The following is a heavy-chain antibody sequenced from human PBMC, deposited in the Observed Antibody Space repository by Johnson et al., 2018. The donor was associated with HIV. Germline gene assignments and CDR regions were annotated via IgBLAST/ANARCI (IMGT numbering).Heavy chain of an antibody. CDR1: GFTFSSYG. D-gene: IGHD4-23*01. CDR2: IWYDGTNK. V-gene: IGHV3-33*01. CDR3: ARSPGKDYGGNSGGFNV. Sequence: QVQLVESGGGVVQPGKSLRLSCVASGFTFSSYGMHWVRQAPGRGLAWVAVIWYDGTNKYYADSVKGRFNISRDNSNSTLYLQMNSLRGEDTAMYYCARSPGKDYGGNSGGFNVWGQGTMVTVSS. J-gene: IGHJ3*01.